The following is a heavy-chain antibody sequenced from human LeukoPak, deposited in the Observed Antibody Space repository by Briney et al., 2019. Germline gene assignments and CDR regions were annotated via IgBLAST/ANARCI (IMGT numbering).Heavy chain of an antibody. CDR2: IIPILGIA. CDR3: ARDKKAYCGGDCYSDFDY. D-gene: IGHD2-21*02. Sequence: SVKVSCKASGGTFSSYAISWVRQAPGQGLEWMGRIIPILGIANYAQKFQGRVTITADKSTSTAYMELSSLRSEDTAVYCCARDKKAYCGGDCYSDFDYWGQGTLVTVSS. V-gene: IGHV1-69*04. CDR1: GGTFSSYA. J-gene: IGHJ4*02.